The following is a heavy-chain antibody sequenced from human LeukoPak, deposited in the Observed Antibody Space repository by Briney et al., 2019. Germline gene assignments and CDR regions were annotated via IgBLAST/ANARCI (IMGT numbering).Heavy chain of an antibody. D-gene: IGHD6-13*01. CDR1: GFTFSSYA. V-gene: IGHV3-30-3*01. CDR3: ARGGLSSSWTAYFDY. Sequence: GGSLRLSCAASGFTFSSYAMHWVRQAPGKGLEWVAVISYDGSNKYYADSVKGRFTIPRDNSKNTLYLQMNSLRAEDTAVYYRARGGLSSSWTAYFDYWGQGTLVTVSS. J-gene: IGHJ4*02. CDR2: ISYDGSNK.